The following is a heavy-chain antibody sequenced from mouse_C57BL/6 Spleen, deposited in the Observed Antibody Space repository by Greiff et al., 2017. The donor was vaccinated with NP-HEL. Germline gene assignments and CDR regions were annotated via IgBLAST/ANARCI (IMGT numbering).Heavy chain of an antibody. CDR1: GYTFTSYW. CDR3: AIHYYGSSYAMDY. Sequence: VQLQQPGAELVKPGASVKMSCKASGYTFTSYWITWVKQRPGQGLEWIGDIYPGSGSTNYNEKFKSKATLTVDTSSSTAYMQLSSLTSEDSAVYYCAIHYYGSSYAMDYWGQGTSVTVSS. D-gene: IGHD1-1*01. CDR2: IYPGSGST. V-gene: IGHV1-55*01. J-gene: IGHJ4*01.